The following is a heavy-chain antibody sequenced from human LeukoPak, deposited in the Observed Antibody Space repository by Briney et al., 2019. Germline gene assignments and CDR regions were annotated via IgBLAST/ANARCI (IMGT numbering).Heavy chain of an antibody. CDR2: ISSSSSYI. D-gene: IGHD5-24*01. Sequence: TRGSLRLSCAASGFTFSSYSMNWVRQAPGKGLEWVSSISSSSSYIYYADSVKGRFTISSDNAKNSLYLQMNRLTADATAVYYCARAIMATIWRSRYAFDIWGQGTMVTVSS. V-gene: IGHV3-21*01. CDR1: GFTFSSYS. J-gene: IGHJ3*02. CDR3: ARAIMATIWRSRYAFDI.